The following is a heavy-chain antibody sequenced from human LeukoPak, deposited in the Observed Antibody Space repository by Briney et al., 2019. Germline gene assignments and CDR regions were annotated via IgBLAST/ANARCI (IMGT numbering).Heavy chain of an antibody. Sequence: GRSLRLSCAASGFTFSSYAMHWVRQAPGKGLEWVAVISYDGSNKYYADSVKGRFTISRDNSKNTLYLQMNSLRAEDTAVYYCAREKNYYGSGSYAFDIWGQGTMVTVSS. J-gene: IGHJ3*02. D-gene: IGHD3-10*01. V-gene: IGHV3-30-3*01. CDR3: AREKNYYGSGSYAFDI. CDR1: GFTFSSYA. CDR2: ISYDGSNK.